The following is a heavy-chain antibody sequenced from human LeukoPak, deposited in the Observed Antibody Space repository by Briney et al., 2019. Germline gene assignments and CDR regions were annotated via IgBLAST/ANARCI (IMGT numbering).Heavy chain of an antibody. J-gene: IGHJ4*02. CDR1: GFTFSSYI. CDR2: IATRNLNI. Sequence: GGSLRLSCAASGFTFSSYIMNWVRQAPGKGLEWVATIATRNLNIYYADSVRGRFTISRDNSKNTLYLQMNSLRAEDTAVYYCARDSRTYGSGSYPYYFDYWGQGTLVTVSS. CDR3: ARDSRTYGSGSYPYYFDY. D-gene: IGHD3-10*01. V-gene: IGHV3-21*01.